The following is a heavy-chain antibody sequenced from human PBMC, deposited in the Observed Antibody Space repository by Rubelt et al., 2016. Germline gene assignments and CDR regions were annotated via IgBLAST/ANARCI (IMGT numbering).Heavy chain of an antibody. J-gene: IGHJ5*02. D-gene: IGHD3-22*01. CDR3: GGDSGLHGGPFDP. CDR1: GFTFSSYA. V-gene: IGHV3-23*01. CDR2: ISGSGGST. Sequence: GGSLRLSCAASGFTFSSYAMSWVRQAPGKGLEWVSAISGSGGSTYYADSVKGRFTISRDNSKNTLYLQMNSLRAEDTAVYYCGGDSGLHGGPFDPWGQGNLVTVSS.